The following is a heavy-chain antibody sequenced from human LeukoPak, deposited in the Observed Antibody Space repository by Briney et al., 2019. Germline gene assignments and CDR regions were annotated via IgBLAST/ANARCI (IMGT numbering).Heavy chain of an antibody. V-gene: IGHV3-30*02. CDR2: IRYDGSNK. CDR1: GFTFSSYG. CDR3: AKDGNYYDSSGYRYYYYMDV. J-gene: IGHJ6*03. D-gene: IGHD3-22*01. Sequence: GGTLRLSCAASGFTFSSYGMSWVRQAPGKGLEWVAFIRYDGSNKYYADSVKGRFTISRDNSKNTLYLQMNSLRAEDTAVYYCAKDGNYYDSSGYRYYYYMDVWGKGTTVTISS.